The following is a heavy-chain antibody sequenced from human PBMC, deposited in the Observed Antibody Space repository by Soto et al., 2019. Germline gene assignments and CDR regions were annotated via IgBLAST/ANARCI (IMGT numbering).Heavy chain of an antibody. J-gene: IGHJ5*02. Sequence: VSVKVSCKASGYTITSYAMHWVRQAPGQRLEWMGWINAGNGNTKYSQKFQGRVTITRDTSASTAYMELSSLRSEDTAVYYCAKARIAEEFDPWGQGTLVTVS. V-gene: IGHV1-3*01. CDR2: INAGNGNT. D-gene: IGHD6-13*01. CDR3: AKARIAEEFDP. CDR1: GYTITSYA.